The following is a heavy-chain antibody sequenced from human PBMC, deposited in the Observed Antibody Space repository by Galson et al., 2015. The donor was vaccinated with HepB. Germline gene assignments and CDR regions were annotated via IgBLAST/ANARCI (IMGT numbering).Heavy chain of an antibody. CDR1: GFTFGDYG. V-gene: IGHV3-9*01. CDR3: VKDIGASFDYYGLDV. J-gene: IGHJ6*02. Sequence: SLRLSCAVSGFTFGDYGMNWVRQAPGKGLEWVSGISWNSENIDYADSVKGRFTISRDNAKNSLYLQMNSLRVEDTAVYYCVKDIGASFDYYGLDVWGQGTTVAFSS. D-gene: IGHD3-3*01. CDR2: ISWNSENI.